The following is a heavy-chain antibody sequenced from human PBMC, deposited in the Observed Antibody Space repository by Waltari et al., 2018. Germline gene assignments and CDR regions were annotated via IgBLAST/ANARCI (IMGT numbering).Heavy chain of an antibody. Sequence: EVQLVQSGAEVKKPGATVKISCKASGYTFTDYYMHWVQQAPGKGLEWMGRVDPEDGETIYAEKFQGRVTITADTSTDTAYMELSSLRSEDTAVYYCATLFDLYGGNSKAVDYWGQGTLVTVSS. CDR2: VDPEDGET. CDR1: GYTFTDYY. J-gene: IGHJ4*02. D-gene: IGHD4-17*01. V-gene: IGHV1-69-2*01. CDR3: ATLFDLYGGNSKAVDY.